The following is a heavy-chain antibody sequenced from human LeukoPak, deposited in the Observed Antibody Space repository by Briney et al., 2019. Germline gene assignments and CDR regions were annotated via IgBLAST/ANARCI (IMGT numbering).Heavy chain of an antibody. CDR3: VGNGHYCLEH. CDR1: GDSVGIDSW. D-gene: IGHD3-22*01. Sequence: SETLSLTCDVSGDSVGIDSWWSWVRQSPGKGLEWIAEIRQTGTINYNPSLQSRVTISLDRSKEQVSLRLNSLTAADTAVYYCVGNGHYCLEHWGQGTPVTVSS. V-gene: IGHV4-4*02. J-gene: IGHJ4*02. CDR2: IRQTGTI.